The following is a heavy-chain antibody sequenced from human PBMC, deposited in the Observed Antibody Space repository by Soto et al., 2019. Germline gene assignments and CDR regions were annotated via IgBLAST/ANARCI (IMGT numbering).Heavy chain of an antibody. CDR3: VRHESSGYYPSIDY. J-gene: IGHJ4*02. CDR2: IYYGASM. V-gene: IGHV4-39*01. Sequence: QLQLQESGPGLVKPSETLSLTCTVSGVSISSTTYYWGWIRQPPGKGLEWIGSIYYGASMYYNPSRESRVTMSVDTSKSHFSLKLSSLAAADTAVYYCVRHESSGYYPSIDYWGQGTLVTVSS. CDR1: GVSISSTTYY. D-gene: IGHD3-22*01.